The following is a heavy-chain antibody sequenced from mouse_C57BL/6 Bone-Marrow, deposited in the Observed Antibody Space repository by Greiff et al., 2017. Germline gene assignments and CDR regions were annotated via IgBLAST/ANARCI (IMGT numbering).Heavy chain of an antibody. CDR2: IDPSDSYT. CDR3: ARGWSGPWYCDV. J-gene: IGHJ1*03. V-gene: IGHV1-69*01. D-gene: IGHD1-1*02. CDR1: GYTFTSYW. Sequence: QVQLKQPGAELVMPGASVKLSCKASGYTFTSYWMHWVKQRPGQGLEWIGEIDPSDSYTNYNQKFKGKSTLTVDKSSSTAYMQLSSLTSEDSAVYYCARGWSGPWYCDVWGTGTTVTVSS.